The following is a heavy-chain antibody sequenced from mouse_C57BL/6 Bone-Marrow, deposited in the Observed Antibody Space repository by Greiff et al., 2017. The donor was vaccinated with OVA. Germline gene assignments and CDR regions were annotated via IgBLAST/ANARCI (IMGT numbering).Heavy chain of an antibody. J-gene: IGHJ2*01. D-gene: IGHD1-1*01. CDR1: GYTFTSYW. CDR2: IHPNSGST. Sequence: VQLQQPGAELVKPGASVKLSCKASGYTFTSYWMHWVKQRPGQGLEWIGMIHPNSGSTNYNEKFKSKATLTVDKSSSTAYIQLSSLTSEDSAVYYCASPRGYYGSIYFDDWGQGTTLTVAS. V-gene: IGHV1-64*01. CDR3: ASPRGYYGSIYFDD.